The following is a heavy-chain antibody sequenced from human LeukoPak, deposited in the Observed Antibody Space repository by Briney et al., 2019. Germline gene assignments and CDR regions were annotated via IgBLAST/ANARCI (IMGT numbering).Heavy chain of an antibody. CDR2: ISSSVNTI. Sequence: GGSRRLSCAAAGFTFSDYYMSWIRQAPGKGLEWVSYISSSVNTIYHADSVKGRFTISTDTAKNSLDMQMNSLRAEDTAVYYCARDGNYYDSSGYYQDAFDIWGQGAMVTVSS. CDR1: GFTFSDYY. V-gene: IGHV3-11*04. J-gene: IGHJ3*02. CDR3: ARDGNYYDSSGYYQDAFDI. D-gene: IGHD3-22*01.